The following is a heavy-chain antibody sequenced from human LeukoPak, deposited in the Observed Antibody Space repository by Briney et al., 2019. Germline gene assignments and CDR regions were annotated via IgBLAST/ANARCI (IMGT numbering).Heavy chain of an antibody. D-gene: IGHD1-26*01. CDR3: AKLPSGSYFDSDY. V-gene: IGHV3-23*01. Sequence: GASLRLSCAASGFTFSSYVMSWVRQAPGKGLEWVSAISTRGSSTNYAHSVKGRFTISRDNSKNTLYLQMNSLRAEDTAVYYCAKLPSGSYFDSDYWGQGTLVTVSS. J-gene: IGHJ4*02. CDR1: GFTFSSYV. CDR2: ISTRGSST.